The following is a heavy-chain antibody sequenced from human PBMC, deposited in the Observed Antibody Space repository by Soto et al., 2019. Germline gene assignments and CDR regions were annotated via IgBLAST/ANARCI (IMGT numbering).Heavy chain of an antibody. CDR1: GYSFAGYM. V-gene: IGHV5-10-1*01. CDR2: IDPSDSQT. J-gene: IGHJ4*02. CDR3: ARERYDSDTGPNFQYYLDS. D-gene: IGHD3-22*01. Sequence: PGESLKISCKGSGYSFAGYMITCVRQTPWKGLEWMVRIDPSDSQTYYSPSFRGHVTISVTKPIMTVFLQGSSLRASDTAMYYCARERYDSDTGPNFQYYLDSLGQGTPVNVSS.